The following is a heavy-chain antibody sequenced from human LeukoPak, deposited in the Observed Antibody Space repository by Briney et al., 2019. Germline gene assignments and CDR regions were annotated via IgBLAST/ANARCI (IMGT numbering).Heavy chain of an antibody. CDR3: ARAGSGVLRDYFDD. CDR2: IDSSGTT. V-gene: IGHV4-4*07. Sequence: SETLCLSCTVSRGSIRGYYWTWIRQPAGQGLEWLGRIDSSGTTNYPPSPKNPGTISVDTSKSEFSMKLNSVSAAETAVYCCARAGSGVLRDYFDDWGQGMLVTVSS. D-gene: IGHD3-10*01. J-gene: IGHJ4*01. CDR1: RGSIRGYY.